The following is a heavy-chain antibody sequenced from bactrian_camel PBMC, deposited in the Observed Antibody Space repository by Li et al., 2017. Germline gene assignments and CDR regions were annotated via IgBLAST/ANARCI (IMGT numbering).Heavy chain of an antibody. J-gene: IGHJ4*01. D-gene: IGHD3*01. V-gene: IGHV3S53*01. CDR1: GYPYSRYC. CDR3: AADPPRGIGCVSLGLGWQY. Sequence: QVQLVESGGGSVQAGESLRLSCSASGYPYSRYCMGWFRQAPGKEREGVASLDSDGSTIYADSVLGRFTISKDNAKNTLYLQMNSLKPEDTAMYYCAADPPRGIGCVSLGLGWQYWGQGTQVTVS. CDR2: LDSDGST.